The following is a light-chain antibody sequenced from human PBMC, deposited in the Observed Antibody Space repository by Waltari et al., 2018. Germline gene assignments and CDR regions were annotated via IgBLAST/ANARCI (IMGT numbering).Light chain of an antibody. CDR2: DDD. V-gene: IGLV3-21*02. J-gene: IGLJ1*01. CDR1: NLGRIQ. Sequence: YVVTQPPSVSVAPGQPARITGGADNLGRIQLHWLQQKPGQAPVMVVYDDDARPSGIPERFSGSNSGDTATLTISRVEAGDEADYYCQFWDNSNDHPYVFGTGTKVTVL. CDR3: QFWDNSNDHPYV.